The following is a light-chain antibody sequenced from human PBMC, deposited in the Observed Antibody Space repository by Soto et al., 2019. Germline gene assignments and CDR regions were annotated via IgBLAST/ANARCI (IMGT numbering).Light chain of an antibody. CDR2: GAS. J-gene: IGKJ4*01. V-gene: IGKV3-15*01. Sequence: EMVMTQSPATLSVSPGESATLSCRTSQSVSSRLGWYQQKPGQAPRLLIYGASTRATDIPARFSGSGSGTEFTLTISSLQSEDFAVYYCQQYNNWPLTFGGGTKVEIK. CDR1: QSVSSR. CDR3: QQYNNWPLT.